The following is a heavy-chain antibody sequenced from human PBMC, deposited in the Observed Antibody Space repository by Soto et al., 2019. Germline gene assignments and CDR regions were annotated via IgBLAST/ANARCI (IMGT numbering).Heavy chain of an antibody. D-gene: IGHD3-22*01. CDR2: IIPIFGSA. Sequence: QVQLVQAGAEVKKPGSSVKVSCKASGGTFSSYAISWVRQAPGQGLEWMGGIIPIFGSANYAQKFQGRVTITADESTSTAYMDLSSLRSEDTAVYYCARDLKRYYDSSGYGYYYYGRDVWGQGTMVTVSS. V-gene: IGHV1-69*01. CDR3: ARDLKRYYDSSGYGYYYYGRDV. J-gene: IGHJ6*02. CDR1: GGTFSSYA.